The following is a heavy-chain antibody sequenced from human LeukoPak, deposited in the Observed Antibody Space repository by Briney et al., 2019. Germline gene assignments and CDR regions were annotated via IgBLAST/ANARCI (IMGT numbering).Heavy chain of an antibody. V-gene: IGHV4-34*01. Sequence: SETLSLTCAVYGGSFSGYYWSWIRQPPGKGLEWIGEINHSGSTNYNPSLKSRVTISVDTSKNQFSLKLSSVTAADTAVYYCARASRGEYDYVWGSYRYDYWGQGTLVTVSS. CDR3: ARASRGEYDYVWGSYRYDY. J-gene: IGHJ4*02. CDR1: GGSFSGYY. D-gene: IGHD3-16*02. CDR2: INHSGST.